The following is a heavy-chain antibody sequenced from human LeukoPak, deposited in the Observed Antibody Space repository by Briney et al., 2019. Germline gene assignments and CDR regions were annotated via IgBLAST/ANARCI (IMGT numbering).Heavy chain of an antibody. J-gene: IGHJ4*02. V-gene: IGHV3-23*01. CDR3: AKGSKGGTYSPLDY. Sequence: GGSLGLSCAVSGFTFNSYAMTLVRQAPGKGLEWVSSISRSGSTTYYADSVKGRFTISRDNSKNTLYLDMNSLRADDTAVYSCAKGSKGGTYSPLDYWGQGTLVSVSS. CDR2: ISRSGSTT. D-gene: IGHD1-26*01. CDR1: GFTFNSYA.